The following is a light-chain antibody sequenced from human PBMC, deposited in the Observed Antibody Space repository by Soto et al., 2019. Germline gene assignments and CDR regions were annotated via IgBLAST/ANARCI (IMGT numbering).Light chain of an antibody. Sequence: EIVLTQSPGTLSLSPGERATLSCRASQSVYSDYLAWYQQRPGQAPRLLIFGASSRAIGIPDRFSGSGSGTEFTLSISRLEPEDFAIYYCQKYGGSPPWTFGRGTKVDI. V-gene: IGKV3-20*01. J-gene: IGKJ1*01. CDR3: QKYGGSPPWT. CDR2: GAS. CDR1: QSVYSDY.